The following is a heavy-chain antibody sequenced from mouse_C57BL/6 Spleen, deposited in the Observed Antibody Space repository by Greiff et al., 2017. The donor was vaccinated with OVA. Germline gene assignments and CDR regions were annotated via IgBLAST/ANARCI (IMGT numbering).Heavy chain of an antibody. V-gene: IGHV1-81*01. D-gene: IGHD1-1*01. CDR2: IYPTSGNT. CDR1: GYTFTSYG. J-gene: IGHJ4*01. CDR3: GRGASLRDCYAIDY. Sequence: VKLQESGAELARPGASVKLSCKASGYTFTSYGISWVKQSTGQGLEWIGGIYPTSGNTYYNDKFKGKATLTADKSSSTAYMELRSLTSEDSAVYFCGRGASLRDCYAIDYWGQGTSVTVSS.